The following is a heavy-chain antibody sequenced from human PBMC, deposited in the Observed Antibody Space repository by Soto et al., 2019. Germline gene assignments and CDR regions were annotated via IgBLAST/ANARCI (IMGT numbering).Heavy chain of an antibody. CDR3: ASATNKDSSRWYADAFDI. CDR2: IYHSGST. Sequence: QVQLQESGPGLVKPSGTLSLTCAVSGGSISSSNWWSWVRQPPGKGLEWIGEIYHSGSTNYNPSLKSRVTISVDKSKNQFSLKLSSVTAADTAVYYCASATNKDSSRWYADAFDIWGQGTMVTVSS. CDR1: GGSISSSNW. V-gene: IGHV4-4*02. J-gene: IGHJ3*02. D-gene: IGHD6-13*01.